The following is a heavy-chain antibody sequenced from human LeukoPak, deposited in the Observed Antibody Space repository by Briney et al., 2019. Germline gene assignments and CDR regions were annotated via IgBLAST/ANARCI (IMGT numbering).Heavy chain of an antibody. CDR2: MNPNSGNT. D-gene: IGHD1-14*01. CDR3: ARGAGGRARNWFDP. Sequence: ASVKVSCKASGGTFSSYTISWVRQATGQGLEWMGWMNPNSGNTGYAQKFQGRVTITRNTSISTAYMELSSLRSEDTAVYYCARGAGGRARNWFDPWGQGTLVTVSS. CDR1: GGTFSSYT. J-gene: IGHJ5*02. V-gene: IGHV1-8*03.